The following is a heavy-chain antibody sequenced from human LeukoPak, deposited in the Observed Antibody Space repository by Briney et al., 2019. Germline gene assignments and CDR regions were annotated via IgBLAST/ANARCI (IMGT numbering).Heavy chain of an antibody. D-gene: IGHD2-15*01. V-gene: IGHV3-21*01. CDR2: ISSSSSYI. CDR1: GFTFSSYS. Sequence: PGGSLRLSCAASGFTFSSYSMNWVRQAPGKGLEWVSSISSSSSYIYYADSVKGRFTISRDNAKNSLYLQMNSLRAEDTAVYYCARGAPVDPGIDYWGQGTLVTVSS. CDR3: ARGAPVDPGIDY. J-gene: IGHJ4*02.